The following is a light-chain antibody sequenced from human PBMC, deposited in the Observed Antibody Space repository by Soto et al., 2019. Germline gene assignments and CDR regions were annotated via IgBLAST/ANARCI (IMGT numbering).Light chain of an antibody. Sequence: QSALTQPASVSGSPGQSITISCTGTSSDVGSYNLVSWYQQHPGKAPKLMIYEGSKRPSGVSNRFSGSKSGNTASPTISGLQAEDEADYYCCSYAGSSTFWVFGGGTKVTVL. V-gene: IGLV2-23*01. CDR2: EGS. CDR3: CSYAGSSTFWV. CDR1: SSDVGSYNL. J-gene: IGLJ3*02.